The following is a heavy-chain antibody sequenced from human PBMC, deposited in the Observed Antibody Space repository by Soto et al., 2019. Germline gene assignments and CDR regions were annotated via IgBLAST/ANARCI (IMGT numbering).Heavy chain of an antibody. Sequence: EVQLLESGGGSVQPGGSLRLSCAASGFTFSSYAMSWVRQAPGKGLEWVSGVSGSGGSTYCVDSVKGRFTISRDNSKNTLYRQMNSLRAEDTAVYYCAIDFGYNYGYDAFDIWGQGTMVTVSS. J-gene: IGHJ3*02. D-gene: IGHD5-18*01. CDR2: VSGSGGST. CDR3: AIDFGYNYGYDAFDI. CDR1: GFTFSSYA. V-gene: IGHV3-23*01.